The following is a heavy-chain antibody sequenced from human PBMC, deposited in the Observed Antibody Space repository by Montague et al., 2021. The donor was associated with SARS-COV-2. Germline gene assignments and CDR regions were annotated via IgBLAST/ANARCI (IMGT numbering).Heavy chain of an antibody. CDR3: ASQVPDFWSGIDY. D-gene: IGHD3-3*01. J-gene: IGHJ4*02. V-gene: IGHV4-59*12. CDR1: GGSISSYY. Sequence: SETLSLTCTASGGSISSYYWSWIRQPPGKGLGWIGYIYYSGSTNYNPSLKSRVTISVDTSKNQFSLNLSSVTAADTAVYYCASQVPDFWSGIDYWGQGTLVTVSS. CDR2: IYYSGST.